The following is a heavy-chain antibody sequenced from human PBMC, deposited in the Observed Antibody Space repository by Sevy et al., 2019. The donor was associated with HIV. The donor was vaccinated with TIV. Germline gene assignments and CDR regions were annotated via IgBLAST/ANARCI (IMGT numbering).Heavy chain of an antibody. CDR1: GFTFDDYA. CDR3: VKDKVDGDSGYGLFDF. Sequence: GGSLRLSCAASGFTFDDYAMHWVRQAPGKGLEWVSGLSRHIRTIGYADSVKGRFTISRDNARNSLYLQMNSLRAEDTAYYYCVKDKVDGDSGYGLFDFWGQGNLVTVSS. D-gene: IGHD5-12*01. J-gene: IGHJ4*02. V-gene: IGHV3-9*01. CDR2: LSRHIRTI.